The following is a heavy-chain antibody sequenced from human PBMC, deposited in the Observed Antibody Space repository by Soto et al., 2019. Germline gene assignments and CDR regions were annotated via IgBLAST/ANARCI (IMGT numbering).Heavy chain of an antibody. D-gene: IGHD5-18*01. J-gene: IGHJ6*02. CDR2: ISYDGSNK. CDR1: GFTFSSYG. V-gene: IGHV3-30*18. CDR3: AKDLPARIQLWTPGRGGYYYYGMDV. Sequence: GGSLRLSCAASGFTFSSYGMHWVRQAPGKGLEWVAVISYDGSNKYYADSVKGRFTISRDNSKNTVYLQMNSLRAEDTAVYYCAKDLPARIQLWTPGRGGYYYYGMDVWGQGTTVTVSS.